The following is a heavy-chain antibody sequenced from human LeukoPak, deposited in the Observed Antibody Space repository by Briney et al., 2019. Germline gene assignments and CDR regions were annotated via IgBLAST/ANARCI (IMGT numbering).Heavy chain of an antibody. CDR3: ASETTVTTDHDAFDI. J-gene: IGHJ3*02. CDR2: IIPILGIA. V-gene: IGHV1-69*02. CDR1: GGTFSSYT. Sequence: SVKVSCKASGGTFSSYTISWVLQAPGQGLEWMGRIIPILGIANYAQKFQGRVTITADKSTSTAYMELSSLRSEDTAVYYCASETTVTTDHDAFDIWGQGTMVTVSS. D-gene: IGHD4-17*01.